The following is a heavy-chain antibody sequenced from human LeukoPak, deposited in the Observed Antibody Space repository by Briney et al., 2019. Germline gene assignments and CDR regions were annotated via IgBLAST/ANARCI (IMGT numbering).Heavy chain of an antibody. Sequence: SETLSLTCTVSGYSISSGYYWGWIRQPLGKGLEWIGSIYHSGSTYYNPSLKSRVTISVDTSKNQFSLKLSSVTAADTAVYYCARDTYYDFWSGYYQRHWFDPWGQGTLVTVSS. CDR2: IYHSGST. CDR3: ARDTYYDFWSGYYQRHWFDP. V-gene: IGHV4-38-2*02. J-gene: IGHJ5*02. CDR1: GYSISSGYY. D-gene: IGHD3-3*01.